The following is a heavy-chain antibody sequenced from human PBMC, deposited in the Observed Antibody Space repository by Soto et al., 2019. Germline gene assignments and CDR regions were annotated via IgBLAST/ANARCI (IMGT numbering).Heavy chain of an antibody. Sequence: QVQLVQSGAEVKKPGASVKVSCKASGYTFTNYYIHWVRQAPGQGLEWMGIINPSGGSTSYAQKFQGRVTMTRDTSTSTVYMELSSLRSEDTAMYYCTKGSFTVTTHYMVVWGKGTTVTVSS. CDR3: TKGSFTVTTHYMVV. J-gene: IGHJ6*03. CDR1: GYTFTNYY. D-gene: IGHD4-17*01. CDR2: INPSGGST. V-gene: IGHV1-46*03.